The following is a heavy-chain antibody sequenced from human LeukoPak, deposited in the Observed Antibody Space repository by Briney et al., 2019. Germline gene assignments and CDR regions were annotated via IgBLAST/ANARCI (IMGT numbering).Heavy chain of an antibody. D-gene: IGHD6-19*01. Sequence: GSVKVSCKASGYTFSSYGISWVRQAPGKGLEWMGWISAYNGNTNYAQKLQGRVTMTTDTSTSTAYMELRSLRSDDTAVYYCARDHRLAAGDDYWGQGTLVTVSS. V-gene: IGHV1-18*01. CDR1: GYTFSSYG. J-gene: IGHJ4*02. CDR2: ISAYNGNT. CDR3: ARDHRLAAGDDY.